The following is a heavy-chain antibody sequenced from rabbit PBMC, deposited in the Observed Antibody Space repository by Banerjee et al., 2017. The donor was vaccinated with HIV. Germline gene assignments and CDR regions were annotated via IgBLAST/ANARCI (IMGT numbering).Heavy chain of an antibody. D-gene: IGHD6-1*01. J-gene: IGHJ4*01. CDR2: IGTGSGSS. CDR1: GFSFSSGYW. Sequence: QEQLVESGGDLVQPEGSLTLTCTASGFSFSSGYWICWVRQAPGKGLEWIGCIGTGSGSSWYASWVNGRFTISRSTSLNTVDLKMTSLTVADTATYFCGRDRDGDAGYGSLALWGPGTLVTVS. V-gene: IGHV1S43*01. CDR3: GRDRDGDAGYGSLAL.